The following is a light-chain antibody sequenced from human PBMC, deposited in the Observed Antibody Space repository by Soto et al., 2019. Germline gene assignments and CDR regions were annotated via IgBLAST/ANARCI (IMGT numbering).Light chain of an antibody. V-gene: IGKV1-33*01. J-gene: IGKJ5*01. Sequence: IQMTQSPSSLSASVGDRVTITCQATQDIRKYLNWYQQKPGKAPKLLIYDASSLETGVPSRFSGSGSGTDFTLTISSLQPEDVATYYCQQYDNLPLIFGQGTRLDIK. CDR1: QDIRKY. CDR2: DAS. CDR3: QQYDNLPLI.